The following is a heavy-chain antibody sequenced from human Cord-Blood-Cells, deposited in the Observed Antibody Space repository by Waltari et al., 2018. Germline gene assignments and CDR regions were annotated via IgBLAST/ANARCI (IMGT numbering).Heavy chain of an antibody. V-gene: IGHV4-4*02. CDR1: GGSISSSNW. D-gene: IGHD6-6*01. CDR2: NYQSGTT. CDR3: AGGYSSSSYDYYGMDV. J-gene: IGHJ6*02. Sequence: QVQLQESGPVLVNPSGTLSLTCAVSGGSISSSNWWSWVRQPPGKGLEWIGENYQSGTTNYNPSRKSRVTISVDKSKNQVSLKLRSVTGADTAVYYCAGGYSSSSYDYYGMDVWGQGTTVTVCS.